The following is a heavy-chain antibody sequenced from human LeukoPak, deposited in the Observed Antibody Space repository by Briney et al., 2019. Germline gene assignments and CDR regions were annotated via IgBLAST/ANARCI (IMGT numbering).Heavy chain of an antibody. CDR1: GFTFSSYG. J-gene: IGHJ4*02. CDR3: AKDQARGSCSVVDY. D-gene: IGHD2-15*01. Sequence: GGSLRLSCAASGFTFSSYGMHWVRQAPGKGLEWVAVISYDGSNKYYADSVKGRFTISRDNSKNTLYLQMNSLRAEDTAVYYCAKDQARGSCSVVDYWGQGTLVTVSS. CDR2: ISYDGSNK. V-gene: IGHV3-30*18.